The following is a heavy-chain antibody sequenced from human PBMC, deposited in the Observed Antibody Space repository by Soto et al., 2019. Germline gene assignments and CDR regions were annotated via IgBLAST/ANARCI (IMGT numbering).Heavy chain of an antibody. CDR1: GYNFIAQN. Sequence: QVHLVQSGAEVKKPGASVKVSCMASGYNFIAQNIHWVRQAPGLGLVWMGKMNPNSGGSDYAQEFQGRVTVTRDTSISTVDMELTSLKSDDTAVCYWARERHLNAPSDAFELWGQGTRVIFSS. J-gene: IGHJ3*01. D-gene: IGHD1-1*01. CDR2: MNPNSGGS. V-gene: IGHV1-2*02. CDR3: ARERHLNAPSDAFEL.